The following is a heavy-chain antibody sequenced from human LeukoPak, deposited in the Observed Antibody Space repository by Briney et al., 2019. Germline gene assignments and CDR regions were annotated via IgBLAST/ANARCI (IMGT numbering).Heavy chain of an antibody. D-gene: IGHD1-26*01. J-gene: IGHJ4*02. CDR2: IVGSGGST. Sequence: GGSLRLSCAASGFTFGSHAMGWVRQPPGKGLEWVSGIVGSGGSTYYADSVKGRFTLSRDNSKNTLYLQMNSLRGEDTALYYCAKDPYGTYYGRFDCWGQGTLVTVSS. CDR3: AKDPYGTYYGRFDC. CDR1: GFTFGSHA. V-gene: IGHV3-23*01.